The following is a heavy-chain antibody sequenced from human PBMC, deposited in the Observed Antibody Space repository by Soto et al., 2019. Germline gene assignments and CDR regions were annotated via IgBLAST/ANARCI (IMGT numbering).Heavy chain of an antibody. Sequence: SLRLSCAASGFTFSDYAMHWVRQAPGKGLEWVAVVSHDGRNTHYADSVKSRFTISRNSSKNTVSLEMTSQRAEDKAVYYCAKGGRQWLVTSDFNYWGQGALVTVSS. CDR3: AKGGRQWLVTSDFNY. CDR2: VSHDGRNT. D-gene: IGHD6-19*01. V-gene: IGHV3-30*18. J-gene: IGHJ4*02. CDR1: GFTFSDYA.